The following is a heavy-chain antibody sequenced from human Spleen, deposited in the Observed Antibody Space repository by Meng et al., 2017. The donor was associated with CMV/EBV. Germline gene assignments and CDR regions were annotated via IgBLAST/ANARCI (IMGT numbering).Heavy chain of an antibody. Sequence: VPWVQSGAEGKRVGASVKASGKPSGYTFSSYDITWWRQAPGQGLEWMGWISGYNGNTNYAQKIQGRVTVTTDTSTSTAYMEVRTLRSDDTAVYYCARGGSYSSPHLDYWGQGTLVTVSS. V-gene: IGHV1-18*01. D-gene: IGHD6-13*01. CDR1: GYTFSSYD. J-gene: IGHJ4*02. CDR3: ARGGSYSSPHLDY. CDR2: ISGYNGNT.